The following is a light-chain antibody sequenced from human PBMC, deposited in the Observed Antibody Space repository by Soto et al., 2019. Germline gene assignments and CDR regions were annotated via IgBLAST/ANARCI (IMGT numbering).Light chain of an antibody. CDR1: SSNIGTNY. J-gene: IGLJ2*01. CDR2: GNN. Sequence: QSVLTQPPSASGTPGQRVTISCSGSSSNIGTNYVYWYQQFPGTAPKLLIYGNNQRPSGVPDRFSGSKSGTSASLAISGLRSEDEADYYCAAWDDSLRVLFGGGTKVTVL. CDR3: AAWDDSLRVL. V-gene: IGLV1-47*02.